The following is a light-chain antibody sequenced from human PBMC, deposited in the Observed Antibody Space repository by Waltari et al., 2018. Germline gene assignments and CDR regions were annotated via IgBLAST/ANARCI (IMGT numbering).Light chain of an antibody. J-gene: IGKJ4*01. CDR1: QSVLYRSNNMNY. V-gene: IGKV4-1*01. CDR2: WAS. CDR3: QQYYSTPLS. Sequence: DIVMIQSPDSLAVSLGERATINCKSSQSVLYRSNNMNYLAWYQQKSGQPPKLLIYWASTRESGVPDRVSGSGSGTDFTLTISSLQAEDVAVYYCQQYYSTPLSFGGGTKVEIK.